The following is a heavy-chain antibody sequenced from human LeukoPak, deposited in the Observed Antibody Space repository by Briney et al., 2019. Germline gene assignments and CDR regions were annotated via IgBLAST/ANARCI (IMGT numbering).Heavy chain of an antibody. J-gene: IGHJ5*02. CDR2: INPSGGST. CDR3: ARDNSMHERGWWFDP. V-gene: IGHV1-46*01. Sequence: ASVKVSCKASGYTFTSYYMHWVRQAPGQGLERMGIINPSGGSTSYAQKFQGRVTMTRDMSTTTDYMELSSLKSDDTAVYYCARDNSMHERGWWFDPWGQGTLVTVSS. CDR1: GYTFTSYY. D-gene: IGHD4-23*01.